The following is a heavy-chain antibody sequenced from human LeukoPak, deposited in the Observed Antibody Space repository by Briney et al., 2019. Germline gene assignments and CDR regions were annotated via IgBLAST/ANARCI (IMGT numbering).Heavy chain of an antibody. J-gene: IGHJ3*02. D-gene: IGHD3-22*01. Sequence: GGSLRLSCAVSGFTFSTYAMHWVRQAPGKGLEWVAFISYDGRNKYYADSVKGRFTISRDNSKNTLFLQMNSLRAEDTAVYYCAKGYYVIHDAFDIWGQGTMVTVSS. CDR1: GFTFSTYA. V-gene: IGHV3-30*04. CDR3: AKGYYVIHDAFDI. CDR2: ISYDGRNK.